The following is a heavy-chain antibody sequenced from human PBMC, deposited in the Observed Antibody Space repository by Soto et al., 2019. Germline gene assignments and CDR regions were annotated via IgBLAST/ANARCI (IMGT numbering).Heavy chain of an antibody. CDR1: GGTFSSYA. Sequence: SVKVSCKASGGTFSSYAISWVRQAPGQGLEWMGGIIPIFGTANYAQKFQGRVTITADESTSTAYMELSSLRSEDTAVYYCAKDLRPEGVWGFDYWGQGTLVTVSS. CDR2: IIPIFGTA. CDR3: AKDLRPEGVWGFDY. V-gene: IGHV1-69*13. D-gene: IGHD3-16*01. J-gene: IGHJ4*02.